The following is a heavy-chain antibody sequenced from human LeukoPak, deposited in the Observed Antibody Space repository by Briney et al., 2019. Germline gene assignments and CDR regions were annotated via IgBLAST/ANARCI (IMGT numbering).Heavy chain of an antibody. CDR1: GFTFSSYE. J-gene: IGHJ6*04. Sequence: GGSLRLSCAASGFTFSSYEMNWVRQAPGKGLEWVSYISSSSSTIYYADSVKGRFTISRDNAKNSLYLQMNSLRAEDRAVYYCARDSPPDVWGKGTTVTVSS. CDR2: ISSSSSTI. V-gene: IGHV3-48*01. CDR3: ARDSPPDV.